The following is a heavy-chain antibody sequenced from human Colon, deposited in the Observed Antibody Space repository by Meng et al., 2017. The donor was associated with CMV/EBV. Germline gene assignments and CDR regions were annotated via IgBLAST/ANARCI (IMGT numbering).Heavy chain of an antibody. Sequence: GGSLKLSCTASGFTFGDYAMSWVRQAPGKGLEWVGFSRSKAYGGTTGEAGSVKGRFTISRDDSKSIAYLQMNSLTTEDTAVYYCTRGDVTTQVDYWGQGTLVTVSS. D-gene: IGHD4-11*01. CDR1: GFTFGDYA. V-gene: IGHV3-49*04. J-gene: IGHJ4*02. CDR3: TRGDVTTQVDY. CDR2: SRSKAYGGTT.